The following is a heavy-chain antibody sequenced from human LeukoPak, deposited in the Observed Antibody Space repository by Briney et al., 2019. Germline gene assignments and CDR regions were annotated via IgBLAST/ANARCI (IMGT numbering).Heavy chain of an antibody. V-gene: IGHV3-30-3*01. CDR3: ARGNAGNFDY. CDR1: GFTFSSYA. Sequence: PGRSLRLSCAASGFTFSSYAMHWVRQAPGKGLEWVAVISYDGSIKYYADSVKGRFTISRDNSKNTLYLQMNSLRAEDTAVYYCARGNAGNFDYWGQGTLVTVSS. CDR2: ISYDGSIK. D-gene: IGHD2-2*01. J-gene: IGHJ4*02.